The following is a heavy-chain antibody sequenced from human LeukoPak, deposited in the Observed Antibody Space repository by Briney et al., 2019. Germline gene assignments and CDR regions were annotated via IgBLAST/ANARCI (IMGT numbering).Heavy chain of an antibody. V-gene: IGHV4-59*01. CDR1: GGSISSYY. CDR2: IYYSGST. D-gene: IGHD3-10*01. CDR3: ARDYYGSGSYTPPYYYYGMDV. Sequence: SETLSLTCPVSGGSISSYYWSWIRQPPGKGLEWIGYIYYSGSTNYNPSLKSRVTISVDTSKNQFSLKLSSVTAADTAVYYCARDYYGSGSYTPPYYYYGMDVWGQGTTVTVSS. J-gene: IGHJ6*02.